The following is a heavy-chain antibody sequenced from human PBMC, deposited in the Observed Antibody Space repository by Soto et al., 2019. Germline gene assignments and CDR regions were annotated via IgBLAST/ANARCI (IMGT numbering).Heavy chain of an antibody. CDR3: ARVRGRFYGSGSYDGVDV. J-gene: IGHJ6*02. Sequence: QVQLVESGGGVVQPGRSLRLSCAASGFTFSNYGMHWVRQAPGKGLEWVAIIWYDGSNEYCADSVKGLFTISRDNSRNTLYLQLNSLRAEDTAVYYCARVRGRFYGSGSYDGVDVWGQGTTVTVSS. CDR1: GFTFSNYG. V-gene: IGHV3-33*01. D-gene: IGHD3-10*01. CDR2: IWYDGSNE.